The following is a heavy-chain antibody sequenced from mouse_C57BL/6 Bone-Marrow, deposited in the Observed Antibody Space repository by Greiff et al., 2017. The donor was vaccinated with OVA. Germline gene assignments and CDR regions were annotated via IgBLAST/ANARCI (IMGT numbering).Heavy chain of an antibody. V-gene: IGHV1-64*01. J-gene: IGHJ2*01. CDR1: GYTFTSYW. Sequence: QVQLKESGAELVKPGASVKLSCKASGYTFTSYWMHWVKQRPGQGLEWIGMIHPNSGSTNYNEKFKSKATLTVDKSSSTAYMQLSSLTSEDSAVYYCVSDGYFDYWGQGTTLTVSS. CDR2: IHPNSGST. D-gene: IGHD2-3*01. CDR3: VSDGYFDY.